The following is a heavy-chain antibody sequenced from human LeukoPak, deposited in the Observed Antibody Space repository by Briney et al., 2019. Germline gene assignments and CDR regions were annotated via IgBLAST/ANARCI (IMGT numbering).Heavy chain of an antibody. CDR2: IKQDGSEK. CDR3: ARDKRYFDWFRDWFDP. J-gene: IGHJ5*02. Sequence: GGSLRLSCAASGCTFSSYWMSWVRQAPGKGLEWVANIKQDGSEKYYVDSVKGRFTISRDNAKNSLYLQMNSLRAEDTAVYSCARDKRYFDWFRDWFDPWGQGTLVTVSS. D-gene: IGHD3-9*01. CDR1: GCTFSSYW. V-gene: IGHV3-7*01.